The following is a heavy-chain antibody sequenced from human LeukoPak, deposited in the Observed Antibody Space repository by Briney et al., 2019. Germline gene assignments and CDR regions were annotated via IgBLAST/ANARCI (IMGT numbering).Heavy chain of an antibody. CDR2: IRFDGNTQ. D-gene: IGHD5-18*01. J-gene: IGHJ4*02. CDR1: GFIFSFYG. V-gene: IGHV3-30*02. Sequence: GGSLRLSCASSGFIFSFYGMHWVRQAPGKGLEWVAFIRFDGNTQYYADSVKGRFTISRDNSKNALYLELNYLRAEDTALYYCAKDRSGYSYGLFDDWGQGTLVTVSS. CDR3: AKDRSGYSYGLFDD.